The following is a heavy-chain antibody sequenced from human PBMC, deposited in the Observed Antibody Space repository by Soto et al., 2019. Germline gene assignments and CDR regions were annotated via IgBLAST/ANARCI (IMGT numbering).Heavy chain of an antibody. J-gene: IGHJ4*02. CDR2: IYYTGNT. V-gene: IGHV4-59*08. CDR3: ARRIIALEIFDY. CDR1: GGSMTSYY. Sequence: SETLSLTCTVSGGSMTSYYWSWIRQPPGKGLEWIGFIYYTGNTKYNASPKSRVTISVDTSKNLFSLKLKSVTAADTAVYYCARRIIALEIFDYWGQGTVVTVS. D-gene: IGHD3-10*01.